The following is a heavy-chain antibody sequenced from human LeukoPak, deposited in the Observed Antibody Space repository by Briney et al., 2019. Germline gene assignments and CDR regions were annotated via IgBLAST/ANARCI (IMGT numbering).Heavy chain of an antibody. D-gene: IGHD6-19*01. V-gene: IGHV1-69*13. CDR3: ARDRYSSGWYYFDY. J-gene: IGHJ4*02. CDR2: IIPIFGTA. Sequence: ASVKVSCKASGGTFISYAISWVRQAPGQGLEWMGGIIPIFGTANYAQKFQGRVTITADESTSTAYMELSSLRSEDTAVYYCARDRYSSGWYYFDYWGQGTLVTVSS. CDR1: GGTFISYA.